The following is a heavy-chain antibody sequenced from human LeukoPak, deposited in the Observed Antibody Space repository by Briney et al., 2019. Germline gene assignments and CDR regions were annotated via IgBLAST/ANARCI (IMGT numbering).Heavy chain of an antibody. CDR2: ISYDGSNK. CDR3: ANLPINTGTYRGSNDF. D-gene: IGHD1-26*01. CDR1: GFTFSSYA. V-gene: IGHV3-30-3*01. J-gene: IGHJ3*01. Sequence: GGSLRLSCAASGFTFSSYAMHWVRQAPGKGLEWVAVISYDGSNKYYADSVQGRFTISRDNSRNTLYLQMSSLRVDDTALYFCANLPINTGTYRGSNDFWGQGTMVIVSS.